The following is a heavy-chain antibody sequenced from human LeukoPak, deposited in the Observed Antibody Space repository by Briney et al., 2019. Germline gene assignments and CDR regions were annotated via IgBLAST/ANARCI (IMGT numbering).Heavy chain of an antibody. D-gene: IGHD3-9*01. CDR1: GLDISYHY. Sequence: GGSLRLSCVASGLDISYHYVGWVRQAPGKGLEWVSVIHTGGTTHYAESVKGRFTVSKDTSNNTVFLQMNSLRVEDTAVYYCARHDYDILTGPSPGYYYGMDVWGQGTTVTVSS. V-gene: IGHV3-66*04. J-gene: IGHJ6*02. CDR3: ARHDYDILTGPSPGYYYGMDV. CDR2: IHTGGTT.